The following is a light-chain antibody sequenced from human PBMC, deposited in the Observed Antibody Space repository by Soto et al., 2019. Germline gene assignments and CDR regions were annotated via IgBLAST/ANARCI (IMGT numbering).Light chain of an antibody. CDR1: SSDVGGYKY. CDR3: CSYAASYSLV. V-gene: IGLV2-11*01. J-gene: IGLJ2*01. CDR2: DVS. Sequence: QSALTQPRSVSGSPGQSVTISCTGTSSDVGGYKYVSWYQQPPGKAPKLMISDVSKRPSGVPDRFSGSKSGNTASLTISGLKAEDEADYYCCSYAASYSLVFGGGTKLTVL.